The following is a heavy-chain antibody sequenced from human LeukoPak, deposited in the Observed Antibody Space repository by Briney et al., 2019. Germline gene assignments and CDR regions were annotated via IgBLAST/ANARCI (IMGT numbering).Heavy chain of an antibody. V-gene: IGHV4-61*05. CDR2: ISQNGDS. CDR3: ARALGAFDI. J-gene: IGHJ3*02. CDR1: GGSISSSSYY. Sequence: KSSETLSLTCTVSGGSISSSSYYWGWIRQSPGKGLEWIAEISQNGDSNYNMSLKSRVTISLDKSKNQVSLKLNSVTAADTAVYYCARALGAFDIWGQGTMVTVSS.